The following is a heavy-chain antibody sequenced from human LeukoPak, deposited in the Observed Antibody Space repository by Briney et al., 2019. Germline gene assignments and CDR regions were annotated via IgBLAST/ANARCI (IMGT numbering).Heavy chain of an antibody. D-gene: IGHD2-15*01. CDR3: ARPRLEYCSGGSCFDAFDI. J-gene: IGHJ3*02. CDR1: GFTFSSYA. Sequence: PGGSLRLSCAASGFTFSSYAMTWVRQAPGKGLKWVSAISGSGGSTFYADSVKGRFTISRDNSKNTLFLQMNSLTAEDTAIYSCARPRLEYCSGGSCFDAFDIWGQGTMVTVSS. V-gene: IGHV3-23*01. CDR2: ISGSGGST.